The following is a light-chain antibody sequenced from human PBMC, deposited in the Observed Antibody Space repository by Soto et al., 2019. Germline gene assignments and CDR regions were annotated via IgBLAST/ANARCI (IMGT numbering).Light chain of an antibody. CDR2: TNN. V-gene: IGLV1-44*01. CDR3: AAWDDSLNGFV. Sequence: SVLTQPPSASGAPGQRVTISCSGSSSNIGSNTVNWYQQLPGTAPKLLIYTNNQRPSGVRDRFSGSRSGTSASLAISGLQSEDEADYYCAAWDDSLNGFVFGTGTKGTVL. J-gene: IGLJ1*01. CDR1: SSNIGSNT.